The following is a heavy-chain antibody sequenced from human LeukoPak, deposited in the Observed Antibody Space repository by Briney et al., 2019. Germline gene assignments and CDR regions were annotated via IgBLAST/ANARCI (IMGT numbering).Heavy chain of an antibody. D-gene: IGHD3-22*01. CDR1: GESFSGYY. Sequence: PSETLSLTCAVYGESFSGYYWTWIRQPPGKGLEWIGEINDSGRTSCNPPLKSRVTISVDTSKNQFSLKLRSVAAADTAVYYCASYYHDSSGYYQYYFDSWGQGTLVTVSS. CDR2: INDSGRT. CDR3: ASYYHDSSGYYQYYFDS. J-gene: IGHJ4*02. V-gene: IGHV4-34*01.